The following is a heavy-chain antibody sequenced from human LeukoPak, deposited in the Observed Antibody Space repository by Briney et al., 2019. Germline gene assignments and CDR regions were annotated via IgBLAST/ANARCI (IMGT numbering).Heavy chain of an antibody. CDR2: INHSGST. D-gene: IGHD6-19*01. J-gene: IGHJ4*02. CDR1: GGSFSGYY. CDR3: ARGERQWLAFHY. Sequence: SETLSLTCAVYGGSFSGYYWSWIRQPPGKGLEWIGEINHSGSTNYNPSLKSRVTISVDTSKNQFSLKLSSVTAADTAVYYCARGERQWLAFHYWGKGTLVRVPS. V-gene: IGHV4-34*01.